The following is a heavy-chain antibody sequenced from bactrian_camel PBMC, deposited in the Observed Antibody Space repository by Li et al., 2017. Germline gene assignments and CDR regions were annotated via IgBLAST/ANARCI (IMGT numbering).Heavy chain of an antibody. CDR1: GSTDRLSY. V-gene: IGHV3S53*01. Sequence: QLVESGGGSVQAGGTLVLSCTYSGSTDRLSYVGWFRQAPGGEREGLAVLGPDGTTRYADSVKGRVTISKVNAKNTVYLQMYGLKPEDTAIYYCAADPYADGADCRTASPHFGAWGQGTQVTVS. J-gene: IGHJ6*01. D-gene: IGHD1*01. CDR3: AADPYADGADCRTASPHFGA. CDR2: LGPDGTT.